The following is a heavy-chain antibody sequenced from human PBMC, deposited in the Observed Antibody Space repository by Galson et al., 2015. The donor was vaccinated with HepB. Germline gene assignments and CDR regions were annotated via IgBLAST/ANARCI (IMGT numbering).Heavy chain of an antibody. D-gene: IGHD2-2*01. J-gene: IGHJ6*02. CDR1: GFTFSGSA. CDR3: TRHVPSIVVVPAAIRDIGHGMDV. Sequence: SLRLSCAASGFTFSGSAMHWVRQASGKGLEWVGRIRSKANSYATAYAASVKGRFTISRDDSKNTAYLQMNSLKTEDTAVYYCTRHVPSIVVVPAAIRDIGHGMDVWGQGTTVTVSS. CDR2: IRSKANSYAT. V-gene: IGHV3-73*01.